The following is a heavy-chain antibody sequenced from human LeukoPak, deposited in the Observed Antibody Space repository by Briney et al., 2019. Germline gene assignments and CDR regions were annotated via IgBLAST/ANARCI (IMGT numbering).Heavy chain of an antibody. CDR1: GGSISSYY. CDR3: ARGGRWLGIHVPSDY. CDR2: IYYSGST. J-gene: IGHJ4*02. V-gene: IGHV4-59*12. Sequence: PSETLSLTCTVSGGSISSYYWSWIRQPPGKGLEWIGYIYYSGSTNYNPSLKSRVTISVDTSKNQFSLKLSSVTAADTAVYYCARGGRWLGIHVPSDYWGQGTLVTVSS. D-gene: IGHD6-19*01.